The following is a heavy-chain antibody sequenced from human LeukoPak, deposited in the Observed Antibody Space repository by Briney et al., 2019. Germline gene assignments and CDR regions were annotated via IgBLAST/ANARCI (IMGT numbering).Heavy chain of an antibody. CDR3: AKDPTWTYYDILTGDY. Sequence: GGSLRLSCAASGFTFSTYAMTWVRQAPGKGLEWVSAIGGSGGSTYYADSVKGRFTISRDNSKNTLYLQMNSLRAEDTAVYYCAKDPTWTYYDILTGDYWGQGTLVTVSS. D-gene: IGHD3-9*01. J-gene: IGHJ4*02. CDR2: IGGSGGST. CDR1: GFTFSTYA. V-gene: IGHV3-23*01.